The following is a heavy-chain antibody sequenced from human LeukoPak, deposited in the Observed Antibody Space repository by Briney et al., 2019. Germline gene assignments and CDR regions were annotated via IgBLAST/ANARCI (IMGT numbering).Heavy chain of an antibody. CDR2: IIPIFGTA. CDR1: GGTFSSYA. J-gene: IGHJ4*02. V-gene: IGHV1-69*13. CDR3: ARERDEEPTVGITGTLYYFDY. D-gene: IGHD1-20*01. Sequence: SVKVSCKASGGTFSSYAISWVRQAPGQGLEWMGGIIPIFGTANYAQKFQGRVTITADESTSTAYMELSSLRSEDTAVYYCARERDEEPTVGITGTLYYFDYWGQGTLVTVSS.